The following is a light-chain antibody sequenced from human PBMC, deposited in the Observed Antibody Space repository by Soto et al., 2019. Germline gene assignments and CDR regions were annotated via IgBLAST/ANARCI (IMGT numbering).Light chain of an antibody. Sequence: QSVLTQPASVSGSPGQSIAISCTGTSSDVGGYNYVSWYQQHPGKAPKLMIYDVSNRPSGVSNRFSGSKSGNTASLTISGLQAEDESDYYCASYISSSTSYVFGTGTKVTVL. CDR1: SSDVGGYNY. CDR2: DVS. CDR3: ASYISSSTSYV. V-gene: IGLV2-14*01. J-gene: IGLJ1*01.